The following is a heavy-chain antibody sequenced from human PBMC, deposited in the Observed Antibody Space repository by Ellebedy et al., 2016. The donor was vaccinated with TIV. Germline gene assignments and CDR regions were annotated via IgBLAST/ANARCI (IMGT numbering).Heavy chain of an antibody. J-gene: IGHJ5*02. CDR3: SRIAVAGTAWLDP. CDR2: IKPKTNNYAT. V-gene: IGHV3-73*01. Sequence: GGSLRLSXAASGFTFSGSIIHWVRQASGKGLEWVGRIKPKTNNYATAYAASVKGRFTVSRDDSKNTAYLQMNSLKTEDTAVYYCSRIAVAGTAWLDPWGQGTLVTVSS. D-gene: IGHD6-19*01. CDR1: GFTFSGSI.